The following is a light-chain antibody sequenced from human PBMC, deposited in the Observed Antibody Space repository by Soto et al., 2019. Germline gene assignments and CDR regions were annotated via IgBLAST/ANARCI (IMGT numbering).Light chain of an antibody. Sequence: EIVLTQSPATVSLSPGERATLSCRASQSVSSHLAWFQQRPGQAPRLLIYDASNRATGIPARFSGRGSGTDFTLTISSLEPEDFAVYYFQQRSSAIPFGQGTRLEIK. CDR3: QQRSSAIP. CDR1: QSVSSH. V-gene: IGKV3-11*01. J-gene: IGKJ5*01. CDR2: DAS.